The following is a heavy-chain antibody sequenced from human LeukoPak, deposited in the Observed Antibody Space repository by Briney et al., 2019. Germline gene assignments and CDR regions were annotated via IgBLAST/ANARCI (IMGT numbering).Heavy chain of an antibody. D-gene: IGHD2-2*01. V-gene: IGHV3-23*01. J-gene: IGHJ6*03. Sequence: GGSLRLSCAASGFTFSSYAMSWVRQAPGEGLEWVSAISGSGGSTYYADSVKGRFTISRDNSKNTLYLQMNSLRAEDTAVYYCAKAPPEKYCSSTSCPYYYYYYYMDVWGKGTTVTVSS. CDR2: ISGSGGST. CDR3: AKAPPEKYCSSTSCPYYYYYYYMDV. CDR1: GFTFSSYA.